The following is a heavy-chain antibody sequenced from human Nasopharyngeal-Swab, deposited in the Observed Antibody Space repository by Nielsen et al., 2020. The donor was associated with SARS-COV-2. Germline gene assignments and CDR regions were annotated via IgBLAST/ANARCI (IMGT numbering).Heavy chain of an antibody. V-gene: IGHV1-69*06. J-gene: IGHJ5*02. D-gene: IGHD3-3*01. Sequence: SVKVSCKASGYTFTSYAMNWVRQAPGQGLEWMGGIIPIFGTANYAQKFQGRVTITADKSTSTAYMELSSLRSEDTAVYYCARDKGLRFLEWLPLKGFTGWFDPWGQGTLVTVSS. CDR3: ARDKGLRFLEWLPLKGFTGWFDP. CDR2: IIPIFGTA. CDR1: GYTFTSYA.